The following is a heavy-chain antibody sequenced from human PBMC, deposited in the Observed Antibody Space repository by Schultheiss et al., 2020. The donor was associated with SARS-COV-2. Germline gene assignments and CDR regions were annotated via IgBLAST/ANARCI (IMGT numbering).Heavy chain of an antibody. CDR1: GFTFSSYD. CDR3: ATITARRSRGYSDY. D-gene: IGHD1-14*01. J-gene: IGHJ4*02. Sequence: GGSLRLSCAASGFTFSSYDMHWVRQATGKGLEWVSAIGTAGDTYYPGSVKGRFTISRENAKNSLYLQMNSLRAEDTALYYCATITARRSRGYSDYWGQGTLVTVSS. CDR2: IGTAGDT. V-gene: IGHV3-13*01.